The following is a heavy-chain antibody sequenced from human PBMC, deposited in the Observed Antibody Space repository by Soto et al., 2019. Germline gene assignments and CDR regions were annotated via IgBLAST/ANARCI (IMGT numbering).Heavy chain of an antibody. V-gene: IGHV4-61*01. D-gene: IGHD6-19*01. CDR3: ARSGAGSGWL. CDR1: GGSVSSGHYY. CDR2: IYYSGST. J-gene: IGHJ4*02. Sequence: LSLTCAVSGGSVSSGHYYWSWSRQPPGKGLEWIGFIYYSGSTSYNPSLKSRVTISVDTSKNQFSLKMNSVTAADTAVYYCARSGAGSGWLGGQGTLVTVSS.